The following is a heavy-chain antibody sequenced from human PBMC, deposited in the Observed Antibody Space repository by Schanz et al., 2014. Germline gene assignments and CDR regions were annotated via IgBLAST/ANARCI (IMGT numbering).Heavy chain of an antibody. V-gene: IGHV4-34*01. CDR1: GGSFSGYY. Sequence: QVQLQQWGAGLLKPSETLSLTCAVYGGSFSGYYWTWIRQPPGKGLEWIGEIHHRGSTNYNPSLKSRVPISMDTSKNQFSRKLSSVTAADTAVYYCARGEWSTSQFDYWGHGTLVTVSS. D-gene: IGHD2-2*01. CDR2: IHHRGST. CDR3: ARGEWSTSQFDY. J-gene: IGHJ4*01.